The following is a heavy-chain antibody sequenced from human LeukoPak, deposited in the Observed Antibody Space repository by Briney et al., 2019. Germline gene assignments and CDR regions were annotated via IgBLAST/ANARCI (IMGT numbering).Heavy chain of an antibody. J-gene: IGHJ4*02. Sequence: GGSLRLTCPSCRCTFSNSWMSWVGQAPGKGLDGVGRIKSKTDGGTTDYAAPVKGRFTISRDDSKNTLYLQTNRLKTDDTAVYYCTTLAAAGRRVEDYWGQGTLVTVSS. CDR3: TTLAAAGRRVEDY. D-gene: IGHD6-13*01. CDR2: IKSKTDGGTT. CDR1: RCTFSNSW. V-gene: IGHV3-15*01.